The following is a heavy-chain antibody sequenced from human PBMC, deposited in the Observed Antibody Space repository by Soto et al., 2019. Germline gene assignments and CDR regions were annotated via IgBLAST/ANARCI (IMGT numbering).Heavy chain of an antibody. D-gene: IGHD6-19*01. CDR2: ISGSGGST. Sequence: PGGSLTLSCAASGFTFSSYTMSWVRQAPGKGLEWVSAISGSGGSTYYADSVKGRFTISRDNSKNTLYLQMNSLRAEDTAVYYCAKDNFEAVAGTAFDWFYPWGQGTLVTVSS. CDR3: AKDNFEAVAGTAFDWFYP. CDR1: GFTFSSYT. J-gene: IGHJ5*02. V-gene: IGHV3-23*01.